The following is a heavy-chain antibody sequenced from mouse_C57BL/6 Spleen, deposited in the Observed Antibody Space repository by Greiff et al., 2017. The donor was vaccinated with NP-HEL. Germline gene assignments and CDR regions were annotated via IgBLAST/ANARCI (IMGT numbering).Heavy chain of an antibody. CDR3: ARAGYGNYGAMDY. CDR1: GFTFSDYY. J-gene: IGHJ4*01. V-gene: IGHV5-16*01. Sequence: DVKLVESEGGLVQPGSSMKLSCTASGFTFSDYYMAWVRQVPEKGLEWVANINYDGSSTYYLDSLKSRFIISRDNAKNILYLQMSSLKSEDTATYYCARAGYGNYGAMDYWGQGTSVTVSS. CDR2: INYDGSST. D-gene: IGHD2-1*01.